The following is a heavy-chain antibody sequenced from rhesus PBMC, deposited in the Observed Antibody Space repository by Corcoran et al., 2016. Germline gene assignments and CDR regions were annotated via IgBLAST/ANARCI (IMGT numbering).Heavy chain of an antibody. CDR2: IGGSSGST. J-gene: IGHJ4*01. Sequence: QVQLQESGPGLVKPSATLSLTCAVSGYSLSGGSGSIWIRQPPGKGLEGLGYIGGSSGSTNYNPSLKSRVTIAKDTSKNQFSLKLTSVTAADTAVYYCATRGYSGYRLWGQGVLVTVSS. D-gene: IGHD5-30*01. V-gene: IGHV4-127*01. CDR3: ATRGYSGYRL. CDR1: GYSLSGGSG.